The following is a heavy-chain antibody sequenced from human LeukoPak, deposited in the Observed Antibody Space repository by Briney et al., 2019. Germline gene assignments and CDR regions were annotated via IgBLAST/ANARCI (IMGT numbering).Heavy chain of an antibody. V-gene: IGHV3-30*02. Sequence: PGGSLRLSCAASGFTFSSYGMHWVRQAPGKGLEWVAFIRYDGSNKYYADSVKGRSTISRDNSKNTLYLQMNSLRAEDTAVYYCAKDSLRWYPGGYFDYWGQGTLVTVSS. D-gene: IGHD4-23*01. J-gene: IGHJ4*02. CDR2: IRYDGSNK. CDR1: GFTFSSYG. CDR3: AKDSLRWYPGGYFDY.